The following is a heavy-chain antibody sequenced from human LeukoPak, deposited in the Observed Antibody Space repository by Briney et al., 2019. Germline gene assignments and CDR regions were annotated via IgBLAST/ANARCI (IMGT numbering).Heavy chain of an antibody. J-gene: IGHJ4*02. Sequence: GGSLRLSCVASGFTYRRYSMNWVRQAPGKGLEWVSTISSGSDYIYHADSVRGRFTISRDNARNSMYLQMNSLRAEDTAVYYCARGLILGMPGGFAFWGQGILVTVSS. D-gene: IGHD2-2*01. CDR3: ARGLILGMPGGFAF. V-gene: IGHV3-21*06. CDR1: GFTYRRYS. CDR2: ISSGSDYI.